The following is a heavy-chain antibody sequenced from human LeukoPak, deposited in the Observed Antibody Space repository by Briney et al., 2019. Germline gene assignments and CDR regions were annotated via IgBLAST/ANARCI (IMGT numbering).Heavy chain of an antibody. D-gene: IGHD1-26*01. CDR3: AKDSGTYWVDYYYMDV. Sequence: GGSLRLSCAASGFTFSNYGMHWVRQAPGKGLEWVAFIRYDGSNKYFADSVKGRSTISRDNSKNTLYLQMNSLKPEDTAVYYCAKDSGTYWVDYYYMDVWGKGTTVTVSS. J-gene: IGHJ6*03. CDR1: GFTFSNYG. CDR2: IRYDGSNK. V-gene: IGHV3-30*02.